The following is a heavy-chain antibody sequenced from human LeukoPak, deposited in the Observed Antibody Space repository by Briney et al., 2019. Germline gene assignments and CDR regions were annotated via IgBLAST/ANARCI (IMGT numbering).Heavy chain of an antibody. V-gene: IGHV4-59*11. J-gene: IGHJ3*02. Sequence: SETLSLTCTVSGVSISGHYWSWIRQPPGNGLEWIGFVYYSGRTRYNPSLHSRVTISADTSKNHLSLKLASVTAADTAVYYCARLLDNDSSGDPDTFDMWGQGIKVTVSS. CDR3: ARLLDNDSSGDPDTFDM. D-gene: IGHD3-22*01. CDR2: VYYSGRT. CDR1: GVSISGHY.